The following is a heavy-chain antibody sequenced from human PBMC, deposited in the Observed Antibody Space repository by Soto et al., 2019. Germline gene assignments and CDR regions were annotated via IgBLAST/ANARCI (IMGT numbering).Heavy chain of an antibody. CDR3: AREWNPLNWFDP. Sequence: TGGSLRLSCDASGFTFNFYGMHWVRQAPGKGLEWVAVISYDGSEKYYADSVRGRFTISRDNTKNSLYLQMNSLRDEDTAVYYCAREWNPLNWFDPWGQGTLVTVSS. CDR1: GFTFNFYG. J-gene: IGHJ5*02. V-gene: IGHV3-30*03. D-gene: IGHD1-1*01. CDR2: ISYDGSEK.